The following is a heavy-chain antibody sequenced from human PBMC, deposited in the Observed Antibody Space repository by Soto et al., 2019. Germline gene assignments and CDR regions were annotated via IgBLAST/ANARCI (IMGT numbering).Heavy chain of an antibody. J-gene: IGHJ5*02. V-gene: IGHV4-31*02. CDR3: ARSVFP. CDR1: GGSISSGGYY. CDR2: IYYSGST. Sequence: ASEPMSLTWSVSGGSISSGGYYWSWIRQHPGKGLEWIGYIYYSGSTYYNPSLKSRVTISVDTSKNQFSLKLSSVTAADTAVYYCARSVFPWGQGTLVTVPQ.